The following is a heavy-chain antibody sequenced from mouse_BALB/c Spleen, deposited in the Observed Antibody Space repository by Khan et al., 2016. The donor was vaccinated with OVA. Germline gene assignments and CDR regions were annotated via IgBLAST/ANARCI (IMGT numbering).Heavy chain of an antibody. CDR2: ISYSGRT. V-gene: IGHV3-2*02. CDR3: ARSVTITTVVATDFDC. J-gene: IGHJ2*01. CDR1: GYSITSDYA. Sequence: EVELVESGPGLVKPSQSLSLTCTVTGYSITSDYAWNWIRQFPGNKLEWMGYISYSGRTSNNPSLKSRISITRDTSKNQYFLQLNSVATEDTAPYYCARSVTITTVVATDFDCWGRGTTLTVSS. D-gene: IGHD1-1*01.